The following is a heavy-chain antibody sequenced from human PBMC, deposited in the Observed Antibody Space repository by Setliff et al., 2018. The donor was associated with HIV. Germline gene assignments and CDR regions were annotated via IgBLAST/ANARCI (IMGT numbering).Heavy chain of an antibody. CDR3: ARHRDPPGSSWIYYYSYMDV. CDR1: GGSFSGYY. Sequence: SETLSLTCAVYGGSFSGYYWSWIRQSPGKGLEWIGEINHSGSTNYNPSLKSRVTILGDTSKNQFSLKLRSVTAADRAVYYCARHRDPPGSSWIYYYSYMDVWGKGTTVTVSS. J-gene: IGHJ6*03. D-gene: IGHD6-13*01. V-gene: IGHV4-34*01. CDR2: INHSGST.